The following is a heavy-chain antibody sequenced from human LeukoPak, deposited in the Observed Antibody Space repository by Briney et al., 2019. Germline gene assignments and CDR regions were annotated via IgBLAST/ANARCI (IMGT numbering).Heavy chain of an antibody. D-gene: IGHD6-13*01. Sequence: SGPTLVKPTQTLRLTCTFSGFSLSPSGVGVGWIRQPPGNALEWLELIYCNDDKRYSPSLKSRLTITKDTSKSQVVLTMTNMDPVDTATYYCAHGAAAGRSFDYWGQGTLVTASS. CDR3: AHGAAAGRSFDY. V-gene: IGHV2-5*01. J-gene: IGHJ4*02. CDR2: IYCNDDK. CDR1: GFSLSPSGVG.